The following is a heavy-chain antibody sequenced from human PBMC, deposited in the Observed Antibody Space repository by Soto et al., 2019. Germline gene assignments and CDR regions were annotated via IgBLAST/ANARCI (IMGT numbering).Heavy chain of an antibody. J-gene: IGHJ3*02. CDR3: SSWLIALHAFDI. CDR2: ITGGSSTI. CDR1: GFTFSTYS. Sequence: GGSLRLSCAASGFTFSTYSMTWVRQAPGKGLEWLSYITGGSSTIFYADSVKGRFTISRDNAKNSVYLQMNSLRAEDTSVYYCSSWLIALHAFDICGQGTLVTVSS. V-gene: IGHV3-48*01. D-gene: IGHD5-12*01.